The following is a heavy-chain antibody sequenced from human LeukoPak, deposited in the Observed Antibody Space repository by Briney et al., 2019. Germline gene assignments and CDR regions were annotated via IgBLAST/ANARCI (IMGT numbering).Heavy chain of an antibody. CDR2: IYYSGST. J-gene: IGHJ5*02. Sequence: PSETLSLTCTVSGGSISSYYWSWIRQPPGKGLEWIGCIYYSGSTNYNPSLKSRVTISVDTSKNQFSLKLSSVTAADTAVYYCARARRDYTIFGVVSWFDPWGQGTLVTVSS. CDR1: GGSISSYY. D-gene: IGHD3-3*01. CDR3: ARARRDYTIFGVVSWFDP. V-gene: IGHV4-59*01.